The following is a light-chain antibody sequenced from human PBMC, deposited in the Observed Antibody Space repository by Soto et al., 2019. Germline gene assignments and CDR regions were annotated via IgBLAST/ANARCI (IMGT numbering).Light chain of an antibody. CDR1: QSIRTN. CDR3: QQHNDWPPWT. CDR2: GAS. J-gene: IGKJ1*01. Sequence: EIVMTQSPATLSVSPGERATLSCRASQSIRTNLAWYQQKPGQPPRLLIYGASTRATGVPARFSGSGSGTDFIPTISSLQSDDFAVYYCQQHNDWPPWTFGQGTKVDIK. V-gene: IGKV3-15*01.